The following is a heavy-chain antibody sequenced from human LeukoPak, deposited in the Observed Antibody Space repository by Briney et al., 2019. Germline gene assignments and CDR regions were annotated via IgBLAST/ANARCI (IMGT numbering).Heavy chain of an antibody. V-gene: IGHV3-7*05. J-gene: IGHJ4*02. Sequence: GGSLRLSCAASGFTFSNYWMSWVRQAPGKGLEWVANIKQDGTEIYYVDSVKGRFTIARDNAKNSLYLQMNSLRAEDTAVYYCARGLRYFDWYLDYWGQGTLVTVSS. D-gene: IGHD3-9*01. CDR2: IKQDGTEI. CDR3: ARGLRYFDWYLDY. CDR1: GFTFSNYW.